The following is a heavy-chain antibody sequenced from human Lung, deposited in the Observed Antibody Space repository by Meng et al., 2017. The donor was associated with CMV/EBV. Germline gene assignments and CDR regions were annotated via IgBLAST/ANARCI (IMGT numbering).Heavy chain of an antibody. CDR1: GDSVSSNSVA. CDR3: ARGYSHRFDY. V-gene: IGHV6-1*01. CDR2: TYYRSKWYN. D-gene: IGHD1-1*01. Sequence: SCAISGDSVSSNSVAWNWIRQSPSRGLEWLGRTYYRSKWYNDYAVSVKSRITINPDTSKNQFSLQLKSVTPEDTAVYYCARGYSHRFDYWGQGTLVXVSS. J-gene: IGHJ4*02.